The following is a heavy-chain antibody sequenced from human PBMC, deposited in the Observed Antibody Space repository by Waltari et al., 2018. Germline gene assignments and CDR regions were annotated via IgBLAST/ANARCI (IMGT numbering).Heavy chain of an antibody. CDR1: GGSISSNY. CDR3: AKGVSYSSGWAHFDY. D-gene: IGHD6-25*01. CDR2: IYGSGEST. J-gene: IGHJ4*02. V-gene: IGHV4-4*07. Sequence: QVQLQESGPGLVKPSETLSLTCAVSGGSISSNYWSWIRQPPGKGLEWIGRIYGSGESTDYNPSLKSRVTFSTDTSKNQFSLKLTSVTAADTAVYYCAKGVSYSSGWAHFDYWGQGVLVTVSS.